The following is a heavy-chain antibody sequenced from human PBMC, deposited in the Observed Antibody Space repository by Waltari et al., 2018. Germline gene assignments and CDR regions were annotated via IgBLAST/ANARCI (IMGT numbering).Heavy chain of an antibody. CDR1: GFTFGDYA. D-gene: IGHD4-17*01. J-gene: IGHJ5*02. V-gene: IGHV3-49*03. CDR2: MRSKTYGGTA. Sequence: EVQLVESGGGLVQPGRSLRLACTTSGFTFGDYAMSWFRQAPGKGLEWIGFMRSKTYGGTAEYAASVRGRFTISRDDSKGIAYLQMNSLRTADTALYYCSRDGLTVGYGSWFDPWGQEPWSPSPQ. CDR3: SRDGLTVGYGSWFDP.